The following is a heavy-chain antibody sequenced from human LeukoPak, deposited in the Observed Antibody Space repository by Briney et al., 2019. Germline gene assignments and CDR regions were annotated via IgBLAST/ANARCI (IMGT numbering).Heavy chain of an antibody. D-gene: IGHD6-13*01. V-gene: IGHV3-74*01. CDR3: ARVRGYSSRDFDY. J-gene: IGHJ4*02. Sequence: GGSLRLSCAASGFTFGSYWMHWVRQAPGKGLVWVSRINSDGSSTSYADSVKGRFTISRDDAKDTLYLQMNSLRAEDTAVYYCARVRGYSSRDFDYWGQGTLVTVSS. CDR2: INSDGSST. CDR1: GFTFGSYW.